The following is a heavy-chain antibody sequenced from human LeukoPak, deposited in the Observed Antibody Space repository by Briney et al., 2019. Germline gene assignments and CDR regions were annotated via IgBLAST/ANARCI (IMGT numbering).Heavy chain of an antibody. CDR2: ISPYHGHT. D-gene: IGHD4-11*01. CDR1: GYTFTNYG. J-gene: IGHJ3*02. CDR3: ARAGGWAREDYKDDAFHI. V-gene: IGHV1-18*01. Sequence: GASVKVSCKASGYTFTNYGITRVRQAPGQGLEWMGWISPYHGHTNYAQSLQDRVTMTTDTSTSTAYMELRSLRSDDTAVYYCARAGGWAREDYKDDAFHIWGQGTMVTVSS.